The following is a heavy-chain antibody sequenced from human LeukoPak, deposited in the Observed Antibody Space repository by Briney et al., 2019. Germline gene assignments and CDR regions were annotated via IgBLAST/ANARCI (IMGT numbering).Heavy chain of an antibody. V-gene: IGHV4-59*08. CDR2: IYYSGST. CDR1: GGSISSYY. D-gene: IGHD2-21*01. J-gene: IGHJ5*02. CDR3: ARHDSAYNWFDP. Sequence: PSETLSLTCTVSGGSISSYYWSWVRQPPGKGLEWIGYIYYSGSTNYNPSLKSRVTISVDTSKDQFSLKLSSVTAADTAVYYCARHDSAYNWFDPWGQGTLVTVSS.